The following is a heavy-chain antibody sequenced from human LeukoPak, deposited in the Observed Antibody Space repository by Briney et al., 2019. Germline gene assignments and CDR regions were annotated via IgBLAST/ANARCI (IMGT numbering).Heavy chain of an antibody. J-gene: IGHJ5*02. CDR1: GFTFSSYA. D-gene: IGHD3-10*01. CDR3: AKVMVRGVMSWFDP. CDR2: ISGNGGST. Sequence: GGSLRLSCAASGFTFSSYAMSWVRQAPGKGLEWVSVISGNGGSTYYADSVKGRFTISRDNSKNTLYLQMNSLRAEDTAVYYCAKVMVRGVMSWFDPWGQGTLVTVSS. V-gene: IGHV3-23*01.